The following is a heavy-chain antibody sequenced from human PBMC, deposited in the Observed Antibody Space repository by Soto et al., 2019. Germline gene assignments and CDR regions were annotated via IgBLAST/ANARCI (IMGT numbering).Heavy chain of an antibody. Sequence: SETLSLTCTVSGGSISSYSYYWGWIRQPPGKSLQWIGSMYSSGTTYYNPSLKSRVTISVDTSKNQFSLKLSSVTAADTAVYYCARGDIDYYYGMDVWGQGTTVTVSS. J-gene: IGHJ6*02. CDR1: GGSISSYSYY. CDR2: MYSSGTT. V-gene: IGHV4-39*01. CDR3: ARGDIDYYYGMDV.